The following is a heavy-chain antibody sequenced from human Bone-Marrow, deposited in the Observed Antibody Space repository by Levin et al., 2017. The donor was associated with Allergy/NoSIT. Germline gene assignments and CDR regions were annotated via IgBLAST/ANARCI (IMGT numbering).Heavy chain of an antibody. J-gene: IGHJ1*01. CDR2: TYISGDT. V-gene: IGHV4-61*02. CDR3: ATEGWLVAGPFQY. CDR1: GGSISSGSYY. D-gene: IGHD6-19*01. Sequence: PSETLSLTCTVSGGSISSGSYYWSWIRQPAGKGLEWIGRTYISGDTDYNPSLKGRVTIAVDMYKNEFSLKVRSVTAADTAVYFCATEGWLVAGPFQYWGPGSLVTVSS.